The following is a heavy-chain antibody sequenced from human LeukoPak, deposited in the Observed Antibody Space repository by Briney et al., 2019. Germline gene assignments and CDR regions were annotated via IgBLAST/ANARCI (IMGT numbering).Heavy chain of an antibody. J-gene: IGHJ4*02. CDR3: VRDLFGRDRRPFDC. CDR1: GFTFSHYS. Sequence: GGSLRLSCAASGFTFSHYSMHWVRQAPGKGLECVSYINDNSDTIFYADSVKGRFTISRDNAKNSLYLQMNSLGAEDTAVYYCVRDLFGRDRRPFDCWGQGTLVTVSS. D-gene: IGHD3-16*01. V-gene: IGHV3-48*04. CDR2: INDNSDTI.